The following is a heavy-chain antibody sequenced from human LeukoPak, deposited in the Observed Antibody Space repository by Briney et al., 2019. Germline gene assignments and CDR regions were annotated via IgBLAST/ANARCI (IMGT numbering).Heavy chain of an antibody. Sequence: SETLSLTCTVSGGSISSSSYYWGWIRQPPGKGLEWIGSIYYSGSTYYNPSLKSRVTISVDTSKNQFSLKLSSVTAADTAVYYCARGPTDCSGGSCYYYYYYGMDVRGQGTTVTVSS. CDR2: IYYSGST. D-gene: IGHD2-15*01. J-gene: IGHJ6*02. CDR1: GGSISSSSYY. V-gene: IGHV4-39*01. CDR3: ARGPTDCSGGSCYYYYYYGMDV.